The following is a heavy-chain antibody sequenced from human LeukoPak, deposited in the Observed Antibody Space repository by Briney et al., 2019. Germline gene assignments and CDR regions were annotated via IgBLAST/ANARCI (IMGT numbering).Heavy chain of an antibody. D-gene: IGHD5-12*01. J-gene: IGHJ5*02. V-gene: IGHV1-8*01. CDR2: MNPNSGNT. Sequence: ASVKVSCKASGYTFTSYDINWVRQATGQGLEWMGWMNPNSGNTGYAQKFQGRVTMTRNTSISTAYMELSSLRSEDTAVYYCARVVGWLRLRHNWFDPWGQGTLVTVSS. CDR1: GYTFTSYD. CDR3: ARVVGWLRLRHNWFDP.